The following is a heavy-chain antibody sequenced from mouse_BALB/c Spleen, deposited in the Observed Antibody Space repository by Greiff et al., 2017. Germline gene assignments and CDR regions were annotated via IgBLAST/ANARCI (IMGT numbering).Heavy chain of an antibody. V-gene: IGHV1-7*01. CDR2: INPSTGYT. Sequence: QVQLKESGAELAKPGASVKMSCKASGYTFTSYWMHWVKQRPGQGLEWIGYINPSTGYTEYNQKFKDKATLTADKSSSTAYMQLSSLTSEDSSVYYCARGSYYYYAMDYWGQGTSVTVSS. D-gene: IGHD1-1*01. CDR3: ARGSYYYYAMDY. J-gene: IGHJ4*01. CDR1: GYTFTSYW.